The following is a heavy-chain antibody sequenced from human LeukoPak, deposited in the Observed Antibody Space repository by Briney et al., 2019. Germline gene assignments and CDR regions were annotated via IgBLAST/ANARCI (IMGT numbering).Heavy chain of an antibody. CDR2: MSYDEINK. Sequence: LPGGSLRLSCAASGFIFNAYFMHWVRQAPGKGLEWLAVMSYDEINKYYADSVKGRFTISRDNSKNTLYLQMNNLRTEDTAVYYCARDDQSVTMGRGQVDFSYYGLDVWGQGTTVTVSS. D-gene: IGHD3-10*01. J-gene: IGHJ6*02. V-gene: IGHV3-30*04. CDR3: ARDDQSVTMGRGQVDFSYYGLDV. CDR1: GFIFNAYF.